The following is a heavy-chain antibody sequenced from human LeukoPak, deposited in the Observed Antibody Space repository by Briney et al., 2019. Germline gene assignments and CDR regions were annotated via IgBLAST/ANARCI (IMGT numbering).Heavy chain of an antibody. V-gene: IGHV4-59*08. CDR2: IYYSGST. Sequence: PSETLSLTCTVSGGSISSYYWSWIRQPPGKGLEWIGYIYYSGSTNYNPSLKSRVTISVDTSKKQFSLKLSSVTAADTAVYYCARHSVDTAMAFDYWGQGTLVTVSS. CDR3: ARHSVDTAMAFDY. J-gene: IGHJ4*02. CDR1: GGSISSYY. D-gene: IGHD5-18*01.